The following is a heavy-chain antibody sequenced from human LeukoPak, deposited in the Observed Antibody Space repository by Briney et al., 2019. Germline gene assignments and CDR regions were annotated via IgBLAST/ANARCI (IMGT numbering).Heavy chain of an antibody. D-gene: IGHD2-2*01. Sequence: GASVKVSCKASGYTFTGYYMHWVRQAPGQGLEWMGWINPNSGGTNYAQKFQGRVTMTRDTSISTAYMELSRLRSDDTAVYYCARGPSGRRVVVVPAAQNQELDPWGQGTLVTVSS. J-gene: IGHJ5*02. CDR1: GYTFTGYY. CDR2: INPNSGGT. V-gene: IGHV1-2*02. CDR3: ARGPSGRRVVVVPAAQNQELDP.